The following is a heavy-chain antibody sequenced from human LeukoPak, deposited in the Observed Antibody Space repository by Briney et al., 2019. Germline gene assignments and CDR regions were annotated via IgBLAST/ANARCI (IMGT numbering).Heavy chain of an antibody. V-gene: IGHV4-39*01. J-gene: IGHJ4*02. CDR3: ASVLGGSAH. CDR2: IYYSGST. CDR1: GGSISSSSYY. D-gene: IGHD3-16*01. Sequence: PSETLSLTCTVSGGSISSSSYYWGWIRQPRGKGLEWIGTIYYSGSTYYNPSLKSRVTISVDTSRNQFSLKLTSVTAADTAVYYCASVLGGSAHWGQGTLVTVSS.